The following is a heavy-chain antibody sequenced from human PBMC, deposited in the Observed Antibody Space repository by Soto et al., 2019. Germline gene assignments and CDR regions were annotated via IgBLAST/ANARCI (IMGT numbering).Heavy chain of an antibody. CDR2: MNPNSGNT. D-gene: IGHD3-3*01. Sequence: GASVKVSCKASGYTFTSYDINWVRQATGQGLEWMGWMNPNSGNTGYAQKIQGRVTMTRNTSIGTAYKELSSMRSEDTAVYYCAKGSGQRFLEWLPYYYYYMDVWGKGTTVTVSS. J-gene: IGHJ6*03. CDR3: AKGSGQRFLEWLPYYYYYMDV. V-gene: IGHV1-8*01. CDR1: GYTFTSYD.